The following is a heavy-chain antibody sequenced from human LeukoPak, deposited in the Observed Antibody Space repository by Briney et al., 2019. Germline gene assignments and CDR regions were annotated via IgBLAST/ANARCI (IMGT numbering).Heavy chain of an antibody. V-gene: IGHV1-69*06. CDR1: GGTFSIYA. CDR3: VSDGRYFDWLGKDAFDS. CDR2: IIPIFGTT. Sequence: GASVKLSCNAPGGTFSIYAISWVRQAPGQGLEWMGGIIPIFGTTNYAQTFQGRVTITADKSTSTAYMELSSLRSEDTAVYYCVSDGRYFDWLGKDAFDSWGQGTMVTVSS. J-gene: IGHJ3*02. D-gene: IGHD3-9*01.